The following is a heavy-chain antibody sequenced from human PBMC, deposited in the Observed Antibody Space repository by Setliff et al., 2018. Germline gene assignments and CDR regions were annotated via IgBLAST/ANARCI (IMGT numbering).Heavy chain of an antibody. J-gene: IGHJ2*01. D-gene: IGHD3-16*01. Sequence: GASLKISCKGSGYNFNNDWIGWVRQMPGKGLEWMGSIFPGDSDTRYSPSFQGQVTISADKSISTAYLQWNSLKASDTALYYCARRFGAHYFFDLWGRGTLVTVSS. V-gene: IGHV5-51*01. CDR1: GYNFNNDW. CDR3: ARRFGAHYFFDL. CDR2: IFPGDSDT.